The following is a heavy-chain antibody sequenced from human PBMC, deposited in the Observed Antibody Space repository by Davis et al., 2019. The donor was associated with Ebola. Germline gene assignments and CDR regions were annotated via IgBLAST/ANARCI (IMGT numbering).Heavy chain of an antibody. V-gene: IGHV4-39*01. CDR3: ARQGDELLFYYFDY. CDR2: IYYSGST. D-gene: IGHD2-2*01. J-gene: IGHJ4*02. CDR1: GGSISSSSYY. Sequence: SETLSLTCTVSGGSISSSSYYWGWIRQPPGKGLEWIGSIYYSGSTYYNPSLKSRVTISVDTSKNQFSLKLSSVTAADTAVYYCARQGDELLFYYFDYWGQGTLVTVSS.